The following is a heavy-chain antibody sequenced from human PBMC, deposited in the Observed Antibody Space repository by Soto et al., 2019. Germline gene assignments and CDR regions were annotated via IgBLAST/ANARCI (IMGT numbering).Heavy chain of an antibody. V-gene: IGHV3-33*01. CDR2: IWSDGNNR. Sequence: GGSLRLSCAASGFMFSNHGMHWVRQAPGKGLEWVAVIWSDGNNRYYADSVKGRFTISRDNSKNTVYLQMSSLRVEDTAVYYCVRGDNWNDEASDYRGQGT. D-gene: IGHD1-1*01. J-gene: IGHJ4*02. CDR3: VRGDNWNDEASDY. CDR1: GFMFSNHG.